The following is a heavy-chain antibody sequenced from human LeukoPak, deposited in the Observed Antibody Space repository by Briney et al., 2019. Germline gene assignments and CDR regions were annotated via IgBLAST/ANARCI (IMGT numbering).Heavy chain of an antibody. V-gene: IGHV3-9*01. CDR3: SKGPAYYYDSSGYHFDY. CDR2: ISWNSGSI. CDR1: GFTFDDYA. J-gene: IGHJ4*02. Sequence: GRSLRLSCAASGFTFDDYAMHWVRHAPGKGLEWVSGISWNSGSIGYAASVKGRFTISRDNAKNSLYLQMNSLRAEDTALYYCSKGPAYYYDSSGYHFDYWGQGTLVTVSS. D-gene: IGHD3-22*01.